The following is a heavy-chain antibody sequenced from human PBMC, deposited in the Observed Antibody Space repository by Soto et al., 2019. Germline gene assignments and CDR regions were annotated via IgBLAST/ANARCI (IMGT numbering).Heavy chain of an antibody. CDR1: GFSFSYYA. CDR3: ASPYCSGGSCYLTEYFHH. CDR2: IAYDARKK. Sequence: QVQLVESGGGVVQPGRSLRLSCAASGFSFSYYAMHWVRQAPGKGLEWVAVIAYDARKKYYADSVKGRFTISRDNSKNTLYLQMNSLRDEDTAVYYFASPYCSGGSCYLTEYFHHWGQGTLVTVSS. J-gene: IGHJ1*01. D-gene: IGHD2-15*01. V-gene: IGHV3-30*03.